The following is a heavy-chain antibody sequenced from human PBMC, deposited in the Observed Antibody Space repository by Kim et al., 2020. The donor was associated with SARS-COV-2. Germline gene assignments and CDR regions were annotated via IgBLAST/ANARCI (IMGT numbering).Heavy chain of an antibody. CDR1: GRSFSGYY. V-gene: IGHV4-34*01. CDR3: ARVPWFRDFLFPLPISYYYGMDV. CDR2: INHGGST. D-gene: IGHD3-10*01. J-gene: IGHJ6*02. Sequence: SETLSLTCAVYGRSFSGYYWSWIRQPPGKGLEWIGEINHGGSTNYNPSLKSRVTISVDTSKNQFSLKLSSLTAADTAVYYCARVPWFRDFLFPLPISYYYGMDVWGQGTTVSVSS.